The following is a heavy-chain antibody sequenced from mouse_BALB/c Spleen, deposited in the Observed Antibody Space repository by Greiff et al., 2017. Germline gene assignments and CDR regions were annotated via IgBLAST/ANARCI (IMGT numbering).Heavy chain of an antibody. J-gene: IGHJ3*01. D-gene: IGHD4-1*01. Sequence: VQLQQPGAELVRPGASVKLSCKASGYTFTSYWINWVKQRPGQGLEWIGNIYPSDSYTNYNQKFKDKATLTVDKSSSTAYMQLSSPTSEDSAVYYCTRSNWDEGFAYWGQGTLVTVSA. CDR3: TRSNWDEGFAY. V-gene: IGHV1-69*02. CDR2: IYPSDSYT. CDR1: GYTFTSYW.